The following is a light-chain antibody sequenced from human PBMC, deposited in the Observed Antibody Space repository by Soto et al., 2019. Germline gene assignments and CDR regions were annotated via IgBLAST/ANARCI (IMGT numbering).Light chain of an antibody. V-gene: IGLV2-8*01. CDR2: QVS. CDR1: SRDVGGYNH. J-gene: IGLJ1*01. CDR3: SSYSAGSFYV. Sequence: QSALTQPPSASGSPGQSVTISCTGTSRDVGGYNHVSWYQQHPGKAPKLIIYQVSERPSGVPDRFSASKSGRMASLTVSGLQAEDEADYYFSSYSAGSFYVFGTGTKLTVL.